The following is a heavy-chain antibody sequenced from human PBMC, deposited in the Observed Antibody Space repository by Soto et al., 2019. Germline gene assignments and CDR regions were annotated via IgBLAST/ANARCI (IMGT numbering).Heavy chain of an antibody. Sequence: WESXRLSCSASGGTFSSYSRCWFRQGPGKGLEWVAVVSIGGSTHYADSVRGRFTISRDNSKNTLSLQMNSLTAEATAVYFCEKRSGPGGQFDHRGPGALVNLSS. CDR3: EKRSGPGGQFDH. CDR1: GGTFSSYS. CDR2: VSIGGST. D-gene: IGHD2-15*01. J-gene: IGHJ4*02. V-gene: IGHV3-23*01.